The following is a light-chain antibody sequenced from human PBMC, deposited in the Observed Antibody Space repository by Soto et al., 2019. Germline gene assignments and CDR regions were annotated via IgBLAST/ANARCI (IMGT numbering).Light chain of an antibody. CDR3: QKYSSVPV. CDR2: AAS. Sequence: DIQMTQSPTSLSASVGDRVTITCRASQDIRNFVAWYQQKPGKAPKLLIYAASTLQSGVPSRFSGSRSGTDFTVTITSLQPEDAASYSCQKYSSVPVFGPGTKVEIK. V-gene: IGKV1-27*01. J-gene: IGKJ3*01. CDR1: QDIRNF.